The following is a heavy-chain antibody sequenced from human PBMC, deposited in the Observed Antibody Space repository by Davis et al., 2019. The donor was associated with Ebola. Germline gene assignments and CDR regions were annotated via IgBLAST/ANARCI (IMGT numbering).Heavy chain of an antibody. J-gene: IGHJ5*02. CDR2: IYHSGST. CDR1: GYSISSGYY. Sequence: MPSETLSLTCTVSGYSISSGYYWGWIRQPPGKGLEWIGSIYHSGSTYYNPSLKSRVTISVDTSKNQFSLKLSSVTAADTAVYYCARSGYSLSPLKQTNWFDPWGQGTLVTVSS. V-gene: IGHV4-38-2*02. CDR3: ARSGYSLSPLKQTNWFDP. D-gene: IGHD5-18*01.